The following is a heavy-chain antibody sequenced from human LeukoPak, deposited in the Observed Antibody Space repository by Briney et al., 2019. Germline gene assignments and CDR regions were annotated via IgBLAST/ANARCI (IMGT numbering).Heavy chain of an antibody. V-gene: IGHV4-34*01. Sequence: SETLSLTCAVYGGSFSGYYWSWIRQPPGKGLEWIGEINHSGSTNYNPSLKSRVTISVDTSKNQFSLKLSSVTAADTAVYYCARGYYDILTGYYTGYFDYWGQGTLVTVSS. D-gene: IGHD3-9*01. CDR2: INHSGST. J-gene: IGHJ4*02. CDR3: ARGYYDILTGYYTGYFDY. CDR1: GGSFSGYY.